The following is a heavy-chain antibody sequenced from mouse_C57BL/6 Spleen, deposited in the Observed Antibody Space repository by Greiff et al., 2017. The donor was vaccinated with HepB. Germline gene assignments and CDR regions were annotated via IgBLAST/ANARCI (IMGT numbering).Heavy chain of an antibody. J-gene: IGHJ4*01. Sequence: VQLKESGPGLVKPSQSLSLTCSVTGYSITSGYYWNWIRQFPGNKLEWMGYISYDGSNNYNPSLKNRISITRDTSKNQFFLKLNSVTTEDTATYYCARDGIYDGYSYAMDYWGQGTSVTVSS. CDR3: ARDGIYDGYSYAMDY. D-gene: IGHD2-3*01. CDR1: GYSITSGYY. CDR2: ISYDGSN. V-gene: IGHV3-6*01.